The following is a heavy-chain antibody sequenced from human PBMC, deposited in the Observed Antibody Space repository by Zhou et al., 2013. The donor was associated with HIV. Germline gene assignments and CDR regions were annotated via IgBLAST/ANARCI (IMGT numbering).Heavy chain of an antibody. Sequence: QAQLVQSGPEVKSPGSSVRVSCTASGDNADNYAISWVRQAPGQGLEWMGGIIPILGSTYSAQKFQGRVTITTDESSSTAYMELSGLTSEDTAVYYRARGGRLWTTYFYYYYMDVWGKGTAVTVSS. J-gene: IGHJ6*03. V-gene: IGHV1-69*05. CDR3: ARGGRLWTTYFYYYYMDV. D-gene: IGHD3-16*01. CDR2: IIPILGST. CDR1: GDNADNYA.